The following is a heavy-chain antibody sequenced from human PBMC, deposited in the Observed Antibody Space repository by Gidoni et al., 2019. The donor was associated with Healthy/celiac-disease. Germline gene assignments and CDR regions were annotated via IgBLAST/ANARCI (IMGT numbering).Heavy chain of an antibody. CDR3: ARSGFIGSADWYFDL. D-gene: IGHD3-10*01. CDR1: GYTFTGYY. J-gene: IGHJ2*01. Sequence: QVPLVQSGAEVKKPGASVKVSCKASGYTFTGYYMHWVRQAPGQGLEWMGWINPNSGGTNYAQKFQGRVTMTRDTSISTAYMELSRLRSDDTAVYYCARSGFIGSADWYFDLWGRGTLVTVSS. CDR2: INPNSGGT. V-gene: IGHV1-2*02.